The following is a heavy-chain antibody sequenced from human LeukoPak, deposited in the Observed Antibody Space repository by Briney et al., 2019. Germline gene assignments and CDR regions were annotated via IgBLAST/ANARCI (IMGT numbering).Heavy chain of an antibody. D-gene: IGHD4-17*01. CDR3: AKEAGQDYGALDAFDV. CDR1: GFSFSIYS. Sequence: GGSLRLSCAASGFSFSIYSMNWVRQAPGKGLEWVSSLGGSSSSLYYAESVKGRFTIFRDNARNSLYLQMNSVRAEDTAVYYCAKEAGQDYGALDAFDVWGQGTMVTVSS. V-gene: IGHV3-21*01. CDR2: LGGSSSSL. J-gene: IGHJ3*01.